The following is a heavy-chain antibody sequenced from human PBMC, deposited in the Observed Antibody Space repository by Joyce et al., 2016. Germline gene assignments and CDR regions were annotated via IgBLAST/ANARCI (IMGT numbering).Heavy chain of an antibody. CDR3: ARIGNYYDSSGWTDY. V-gene: IGHV4-39*01. CDR2: IYSRGRT. Sequence: QLQLQESGPGLVRPSETLSLTCTVSGGSISSSSFYWGWIRQPPEKGLEWIGDIYSRGRTHYHPPLKSRVTISVDTSMNQCSRKLGSVTAADTAVYYCARIGNYYDSSGWTDYWGQGTLVTVSS. D-gene: IGHD3-22*01. J-gene: IGHJ4*02. CDR1: GGSISSSSFY.